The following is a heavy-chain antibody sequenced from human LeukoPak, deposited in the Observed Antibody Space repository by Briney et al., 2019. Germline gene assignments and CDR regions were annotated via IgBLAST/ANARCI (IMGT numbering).Heavy chain of an antibody. CDR1: GYTFTSYD. CDR3: AISAVWGIYHYSY. CDR2: MNPNSGNT. Sequence: ASVKVSCKASGYTFTSYDINWVRQATGQGLEWMGWMNPNSGNTGYAQKFQGRVTMTRNTSIGIAYMELSSLRSEDTAVYYCAISAVWGIYHYSYWGQGTLVTVSS. V-gene: IGHV1-8*01. J-gene: IGHJ4*02. D-gene: IGHD3-16*02.